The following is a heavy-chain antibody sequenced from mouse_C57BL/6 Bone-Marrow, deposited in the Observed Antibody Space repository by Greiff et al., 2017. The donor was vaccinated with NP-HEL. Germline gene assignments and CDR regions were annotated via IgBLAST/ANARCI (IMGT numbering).Heavy chain of an antibody. V-gene: IGHV6-3*01. CDR3: TYDYLYDFDY. J-gene: IGHJ2*01. D-gene: IGHD2-4*01. CDR1: GFTFSNYW. Sequence: EVKLVESGGGLVQPGGSMKLSCVASGFTFSNYWMNWVRQSPEKGLEWVAQIRLKSDNYATHYAESVKGRFTITRDDSKRSVYLQMNNLRAEDTGIYYGTYDYLYDFDYWGQGTTLTVSS. CDR2: IRLKSDNYAT.